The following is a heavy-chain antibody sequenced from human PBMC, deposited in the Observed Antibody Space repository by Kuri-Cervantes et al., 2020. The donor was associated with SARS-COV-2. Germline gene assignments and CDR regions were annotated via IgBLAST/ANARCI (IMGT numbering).Heavy chain of an antibody. J-gene: IGHJ3*02. CDR3: AREVGYCDSGRCYGLDAFDI. V-gene: IGHV1-3*04. D-gene: IGHD2-2*01. CDR2: INTATGNT. CDR1: GYTFSSYA. Sequence: ASVKVSCKASGYTFSSYAIHWVRQAPGQGLEWMGWINTATGNTHYPQKFQGRVTITRDTAASTEYMDLNSLRSEDTAVYYCAREVGYCDSGRCYGLDAFDIWGQGTMVTVSS.